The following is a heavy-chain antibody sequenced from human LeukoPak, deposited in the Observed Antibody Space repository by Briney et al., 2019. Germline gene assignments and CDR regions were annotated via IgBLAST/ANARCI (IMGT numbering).Heavy chain of an antibody. J-gene: IGHJ4*02. Sequence: PSQTLSLTCAISGDSVSSNSAAWNWIRQSPSRGLEWLGRTYYRSKWYNDYAVSVKSRITINPDTSKNQFSLQLNSVTPEDTAVYYCARDHMYCSGGSCYSDFDYWGQGTLVTVSS. CDR2: TYYRSKWYN. V-gene: IGHV6-1*01. CDR1: GDSVSSNSAA. D-gene: IGHD2-15*01. CDR3: ARDHMYCSGGSCYSDFDY.